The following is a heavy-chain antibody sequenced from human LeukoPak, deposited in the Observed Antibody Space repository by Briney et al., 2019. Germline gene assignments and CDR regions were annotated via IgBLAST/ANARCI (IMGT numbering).Heavy chain of an antibody. Sequence: PGGSLRLSCAASGFTFSSYAMHWVRQAPGKGLEWVAVISYDGSNKYYADSVKGRFTISRVNSKNTLYLQTNSLRAEDTAVYYCARGRGVVISAFDIWGQGTMVTVSS. CDR3: ARGRGVVISAFDI. V-gene: IGHV3-30*04. J-gene: IGHJ3*02. CDR2: ISYDGSNK. CDR1: GFTFSSYA. D-gene: IGHD3-22*01.